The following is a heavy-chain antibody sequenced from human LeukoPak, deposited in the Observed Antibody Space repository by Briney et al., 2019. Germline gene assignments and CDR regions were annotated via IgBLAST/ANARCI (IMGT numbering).Heavy chain of an antibody. Sequence: PSETLSLTCAVYGGSFCGYYWSWIRQPPGKGLEWIGEINHSGSTNYNPSLKSRVTISVDTSKNQFSLKLNSVTAADTAVYYCARLHLVSSGWHPMADSWGQGTLVTVSS. V-gene: IGHV4-34*01. CDR3: ARLHLVSSGWHPMADS. CDR1: GGSFCGYY. CDR2: INHSGST. D-gene: IGHD6-19*01. J-gene: IGHJ4*02.